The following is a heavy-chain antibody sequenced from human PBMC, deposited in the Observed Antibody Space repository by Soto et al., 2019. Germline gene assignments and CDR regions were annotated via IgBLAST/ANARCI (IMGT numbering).Heavy chain of an antibody. V-gene: IGHV3-21*01. Sequence: GGSLRLSCAASGFTFRSFTRNWVRQAPGKGLEWVSTISSNSAYIYYTDALRGRFTISRDNAKNSLHLQMNSLRAEDTAVYYCTRDASRDSSARGWFDPWGPGTLVT. CDR1: GFTFRSFT. D-gene: IGHD6-13*01. J-gene: IGHJ5*02. CDR2: ISSNSAYI. CDR3: TRDASRDSSARGWFDP.